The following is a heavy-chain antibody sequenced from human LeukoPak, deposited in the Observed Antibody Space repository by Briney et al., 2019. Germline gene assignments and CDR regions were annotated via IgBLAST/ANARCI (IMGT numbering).Heavy chain of an antibody. CDR1: GFSFSSYW. D-gene: IGHD5-12*01. J-gene: IGHJ4*02. V-gene: IGHV3-74*01. CDR2: INTDGSTR. CDR3: ARDGVATDY. Sequence: GGSLRLSCVASGFSFSSYWMHWVRQAPGKGLVWVSNINTDGSTRSYADSVQGRFTISRDNAENTLYLQMNSLRADDTAVYYCARDGVATDYWGQGTLVTVSS.